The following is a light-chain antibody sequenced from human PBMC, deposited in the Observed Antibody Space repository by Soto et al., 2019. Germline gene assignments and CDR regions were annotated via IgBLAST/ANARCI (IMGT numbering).Light chain of an antibody. CDR1: RSNIGSNT. CDR2: SFN. CDR3: AAWDDSLNGYV. V-gene: IGLV1-44*01. Sequence: QSVLTQSPSASVTPGQRVTISCSGSRSNIGSNTVNWFQQVPGTAPKLLIYSFNQRPSGVPDRFSGSKSGTSASLVISGLQSQDEADYYCAAWDDSLNGYVFGTGTKVTVL. J-gene: IGLJ1*01.